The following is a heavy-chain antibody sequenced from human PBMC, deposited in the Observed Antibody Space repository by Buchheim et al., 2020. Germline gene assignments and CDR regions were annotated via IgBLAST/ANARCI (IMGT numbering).Heavy chain of an antibody. V-gene: IGHV3-33*01. J-gene: IGHJ4*02. CDR3: AREPVIVGATGRGFDY. CDR2: IWYDGSNK. D-gene: IGHD1-26*01. Sequence: QVQLVESGGGVVQPGRSLRLSCAASGFTFSSYGMHWVRQAPGKGLEWVAVIWYDGSNKYYADSVKGRFTISRENSKNTLYLQMNSLSAEDTAVYYCAREPVIVGATGRGFDYWGQGTL. CDR1: GFTFSSYG.